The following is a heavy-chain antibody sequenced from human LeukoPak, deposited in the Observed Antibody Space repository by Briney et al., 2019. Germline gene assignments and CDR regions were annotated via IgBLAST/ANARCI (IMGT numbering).Heavy chain of an antibody. Sequence: GGSLRLSCAVSGLTFRSYWMSWVRQAPGKGLEWVANINQNGSEKYFLDSVRGRFTISRDNAKNSLALQMNTLRAEDTAVYYCARERDGGFFDYWGQGTLVTVSS. D-gene: IGHD5-24*01. CDR3: ARERDGGFFDY. V-gene: IGHV3-7*01. J-gene: IGHJ4*02. CDR1: GLTFRSYW. CDR2: INQNGSEK.